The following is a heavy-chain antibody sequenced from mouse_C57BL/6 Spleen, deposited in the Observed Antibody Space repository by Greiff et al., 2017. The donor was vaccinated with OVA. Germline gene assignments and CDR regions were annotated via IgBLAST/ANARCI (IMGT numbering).Heavy chain of an antibody. CDR2: ISDGGSYT. CDR1: GFTFSSYA. D-gene: IGHD1-1*01. Sequence: EVKLVESGGGLVKPGGSLKLSCAASGFTFSSYAMSWVRQTPEKRLEWVATISDGGSYTYYPDNVKGRFTISRDNAKNNLYLQMSHLKSEDTAMYYCARDKIPNYYGSSLFAYWGQGTLVTVSA. V-gene: IGHV5-4*01. J-gene: IGHJ3*01. CDR3: ARDKIPNYYGSSLFAY.